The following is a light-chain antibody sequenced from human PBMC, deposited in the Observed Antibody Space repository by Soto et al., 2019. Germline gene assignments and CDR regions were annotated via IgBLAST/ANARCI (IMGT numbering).Light chain of an antibody. V-gene: IGKV3-20*01. CDR3: QQYGSSPAIT. Sequence: EIVLTQSPATLSLSPGERATLSCRASQSVSSYFAWYQQKPGQAPRLLIYEASNRATGIPARFSGSGSGTDFTLTISRLEPEDFAVYYCQQYGSSPAITFGQGTRLEIK. J-gene: IGKJ5*01. CDR1: QSVSSY. CDR2: EAS.